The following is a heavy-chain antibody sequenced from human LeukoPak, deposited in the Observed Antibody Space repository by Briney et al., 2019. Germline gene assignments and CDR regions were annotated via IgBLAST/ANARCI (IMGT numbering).Heavy chain of an antibody. Sequence: ASVKVSCKASAYTFTGYYIHWVRQAPGQGLEWMGWINPDSGGTNYAQNFQGRVTMTRDTSISTAYMELNRLRSDDTAVYYCARVASAVYSDYWGQGTLVTVSS. CDR1: AYTFTGYY. CDR2: INPDSGGT. V-gene: IGHV1-2*02. J-gene: IGHJ4*02. CDR3: ARVASAVYSDY.